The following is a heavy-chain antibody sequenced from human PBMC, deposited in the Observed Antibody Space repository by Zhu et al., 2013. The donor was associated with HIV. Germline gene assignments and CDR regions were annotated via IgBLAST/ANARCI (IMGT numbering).Heavy chain of an antibody. J-gene: IGHJ5*02. V-gene: IGHV4-30-4*08. CDR3: ARDRRDDFWSGSGYRWFDP. Sequence: QVQLQESGPGLVKPSQTLSLTCTVSGGSISSGNYYWSWIRQPPGKGLEWIGYIYYSGSTYYNPSLKSRVTISVDTSKNQFSLKLSSVTAADTAVYYCARDRRDDFWSGSGYRWFDPWGQGTLVTVSS. CDR2: IYYSGST. D-gene: IGHD3-3*01. CDR1: GGSISSGNYY.